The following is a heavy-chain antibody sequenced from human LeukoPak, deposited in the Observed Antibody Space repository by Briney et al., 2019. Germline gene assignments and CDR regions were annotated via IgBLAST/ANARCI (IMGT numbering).Heavy chain of an antibody. Sequence: ASVKVSCKASGYTFTGYYMHWVRQAPGQGLEWMGWINPNSGGTNYAQKFQGRVTMTRDTSISTAYMELSRLRSDDTAVYYCARSCREGLVVAALVIDYWGQGTLVTVSS. J-gene: IGHJ4*02. CDR1: GYTFTGYY. D-gene: IGHD2-15*01. V-gene: IGHV1-2*02. CDR2: INPNSGGT. CDR3: ARSCREGLVVAALVIDY.